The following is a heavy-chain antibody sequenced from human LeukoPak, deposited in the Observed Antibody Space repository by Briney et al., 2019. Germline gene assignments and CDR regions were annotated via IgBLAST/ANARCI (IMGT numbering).Heavy chain of an antibody. V-gene: IGHV4-59*12. CDR3: ARYPRIAARSGMDV. CDR1: GDSISSYY. CDR2: IYYSGST. J-gene: IGHJ6*02. D-gene: IGHD6-25*01. Sequence: SETLSLTCTVSGDSISSYYWSWIRQPPGKGLEWIGYIYYSGSTNFNPSLKSRVTISVDTSKNQFSLKLSSVTAADTAVYYCARYPRIAARSGMDVWGQGTTVTVSS.